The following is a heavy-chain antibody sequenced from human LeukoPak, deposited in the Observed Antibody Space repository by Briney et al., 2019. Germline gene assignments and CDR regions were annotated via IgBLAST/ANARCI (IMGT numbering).Heavy chain of an antibody. CDR2: IYYSGST. J-gene: IGHJ5*02. D-gene: IGHD1-14*01. CDR1: GGSISTYY. Sequence: PSETLSLTCTVSGGSISTYYWSWIRQPPGKGLEWIGYIYYSGSTNYNPSLKSRVTISVDTSKNQFSLKLSSVTAADTAVYYCARDRFAGGPGWFDPWGQGTLVTVSS. V-gene: IGHV4-59*01. CDR3: ARDRFAGGPGWFDP.